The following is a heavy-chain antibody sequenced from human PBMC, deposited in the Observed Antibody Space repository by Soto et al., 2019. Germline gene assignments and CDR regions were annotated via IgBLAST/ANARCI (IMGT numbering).Heavy chain of an antibody. CDR3: ARLDIVGGYYFDY. J-gene: IGHJ4*02. Sequence: SETLSLTCTVSGGSITSYYWSWIRQPPGKGLERIGYIYYRGSTNYNPSLKSRVTISVDRSKNQFSLMLTSVTAADTAVYFCARLDIVGGYYFDYWGQGTRVTVSS. D-gene: IGHD3-16*01. V-gene: IGHV4-59*01. CDR2: IYYRGST. CDR1: GGSITSYY.